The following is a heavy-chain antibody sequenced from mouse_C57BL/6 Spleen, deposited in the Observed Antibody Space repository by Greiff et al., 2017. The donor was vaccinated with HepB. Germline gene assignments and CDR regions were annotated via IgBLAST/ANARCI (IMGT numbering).Heavy chain of an antibody. D-gene: IGHD2-5*01. J-gene: IGHJ2*01. V-gene: IGHV1-82*01. CDR1: GYAFSSSW. CDR3: VHSNYDYFDY. CDR2: IYPGDGDT. Sequence: VQLQQSGPELVKPGASVKISCKASGYAFSSSWMNWVKQRPGKGLEWIGRIYPGDGDTNYNGKFKGKATLTADKSSSTAYMQLSSLTSEDSAVYVCVHSNYDYFDYWGQGTTLTVSS.